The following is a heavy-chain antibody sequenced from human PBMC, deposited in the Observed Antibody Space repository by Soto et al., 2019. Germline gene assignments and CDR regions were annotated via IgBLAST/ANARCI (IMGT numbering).Heavy chain of an antibody. CDR1: GGSISSYY. CDR2: IYYSGST. J-gene: IGHJ6*02. D-gene: IGHD3-10*01. V-gene: IGHV4-59*06. Sequence: SETLSLTCTVSGGSISSYYWSWIRQHPGKGLEWIGYIYYSGSTYYNPSLKSRVTISVDTSKNQFSLKLSSVTAADTAVYYCARVSNYGSGSYPYYYYGMDVWGQGTTVTVSS. CDR3: ARVSNYGSGSYPYYYYGMDV.